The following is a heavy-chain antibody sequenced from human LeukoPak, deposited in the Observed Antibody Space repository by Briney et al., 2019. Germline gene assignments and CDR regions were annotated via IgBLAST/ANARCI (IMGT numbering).Heavy chain of an antibody. D-gene: IGHD6-19*01. CDR1: GGTFSSYA. Sequence: SVKVSCKASGGTFSSYAISWVRQAPGQGLERMGGIIPIFGTANYAQKFQGRVTITADESTSTAYMELSSLRSEDTAVYYCARMAVAGLHLGYWGQGTLVTVSS. J-gene: IGHJ4*02. V-gene: IGHV1-69*13. CDR3: ARMAVAGLHLGY. CDR2: IIPIFGTA.